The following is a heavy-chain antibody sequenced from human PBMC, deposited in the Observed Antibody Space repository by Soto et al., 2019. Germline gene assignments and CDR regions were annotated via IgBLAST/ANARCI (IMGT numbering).Heavy chain of an antibody. CDR2: IRSKANSYAT. J-gene: IGHJ5*02. CDR1: GFTFSGSA. CDR3: TRYSGYESSWFDP. D-gene: IGHD5-12*01. Sequence: EVRLVESGGGLVQPGGSLKLSCAASGFTFSGSAMHWVRQASGKGLEWVGRIRSKANSYATAYAASVKGRFTISRDDSKNTAYLQMNSLKTEDTAVYYCTRYSGYESSWFDPWGQGTLVTVSS. V-gene: IGHV3-73*01.